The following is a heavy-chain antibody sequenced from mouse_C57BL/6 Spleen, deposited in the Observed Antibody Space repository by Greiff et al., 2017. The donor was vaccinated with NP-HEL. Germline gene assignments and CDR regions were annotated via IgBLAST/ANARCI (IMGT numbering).Heavy chain of an antibody. CDR2: IYPGSGNT. CDR1: GYTFTDYY. CDR3: ARGQLRLPMDC. V-gene: IGHV1-76*01. Sequence: QVQLQQSGAELVRPGASVKLSCKASGYTFTDYYINWVKQRPGQGLEWIARIYPGSGNTYYNEKFKGKATLTAEKSSSTAYMQLSSLTSEDSAVYFCARGQLRLPMDCWGQGTSVTVSS. J-gene: IGHJ4*01. D-gene: IGHD3-2*02.